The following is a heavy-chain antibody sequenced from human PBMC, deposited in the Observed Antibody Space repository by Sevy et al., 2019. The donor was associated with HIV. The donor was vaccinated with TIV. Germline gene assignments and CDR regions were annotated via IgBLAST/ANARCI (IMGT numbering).Heavy chain of an antibody. CDR2: IIPIFGTA. CDR1: GGTFSSYA. V-gene: IGHV1-69*06. CDR3: AGDGGSGSYYNSPPHYYYMDV. Sequence: ASVKVSCKASGGTFSSYAISWVRQAPGQGLEWMGGIIPIFGTANYAQKCQGRVTITAEKSTSTAYVELSSLRSEDTAVYYWAGDGGSGSYYNSPPHYYYMDVWGKGTTVTVSS. D-gene: IGHD3-10*01. J-gene: IGHJ6*03.